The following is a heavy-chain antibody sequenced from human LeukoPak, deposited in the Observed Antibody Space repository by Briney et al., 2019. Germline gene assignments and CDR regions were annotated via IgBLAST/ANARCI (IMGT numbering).Heavy chain of an antibody. Sequence: GGSPRLSCAASGFTFSSYAMSWVRQAPGKGLEWVSAISGSGGSTYYADSVKGRFTISRVNSKNTLYLQMNSLRAEDTAVYYCAKDRHSSGWYKSFDYWGQGTLVTVSS. D-gene: IGHD6-13*01. CDR1: GFTFSSYA. CDR3: AKDRHSSGWYKSFDY. J-gene: IGHJ4*02. V-gene: IGHV3-23*01. CDR2: ISGSGGST.